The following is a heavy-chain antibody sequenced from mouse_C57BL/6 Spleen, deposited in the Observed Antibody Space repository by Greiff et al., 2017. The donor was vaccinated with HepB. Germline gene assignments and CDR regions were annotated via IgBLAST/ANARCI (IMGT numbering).Heavy chain of an antibody. CDR3: TRDRGDYYGSSSFDY. D-gene: IGHD1-1*01. Sequence: EVLLVESGEGLVKPGGSLKLSCAASGFTFSSYAMSWVRQTPEKRLEWVAYISSGGDYIYYADTVKSRITISRDNARNTLYLQMSSLKSEDTAMYYCTRDRGDYYGSSSFDYWGQGTTLTVSS. CDR2: ISSGGDYI. CDR1: GFTFSSYA. J-gene: IGHJ2*01. V-gene: IGHV5-9-1*02.